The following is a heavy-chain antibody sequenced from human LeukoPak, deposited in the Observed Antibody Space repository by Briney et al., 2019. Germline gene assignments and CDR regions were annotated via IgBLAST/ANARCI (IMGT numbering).Heavy chain of an antibody. V-gene: IGHV3-7*01. Sequence: PGGSLSLSCAASGFGFNRFSMSWVRQTPGKGLEGVANIKQDGSQKEYADSVKGRFAISRDNVNNFLDLQMNSLRAEDTGVYYCASVDFDNNAHYHYYLPNWGQGTRVTVSS. J-gene: IGHJ4*02. CDR2: IKQDGSQK. D-gene: IGHD2/OR15-2a*01. CDR1: GFGFNRFS. CDR3: ASVDFDNNAHYHYYLPN.